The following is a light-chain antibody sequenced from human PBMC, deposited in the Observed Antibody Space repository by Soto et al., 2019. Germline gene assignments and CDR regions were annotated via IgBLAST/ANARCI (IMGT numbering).Light chain of an antibody. CDR2: DVS. J-gene: IGLJ1*01. V-gene: IGLV2-14*03. CDR1: SSDIGYYDC. Sequence: QSVLTQPASVSGSPGQSITVSCTGTSSDIGYYDCVSWYQHHAGKAPKLMIYDVSNRPSGVSNRFSGSKSGNTASLTISGLQAEDEADYYCISCTGRRTYVFGTGTKVTVL. CDR3: ISCTGRRTYV.